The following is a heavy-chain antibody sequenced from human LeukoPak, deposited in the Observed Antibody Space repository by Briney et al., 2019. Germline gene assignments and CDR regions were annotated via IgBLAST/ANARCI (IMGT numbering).Heavy chain of an antibody. CDR1: GGSISSGDYY. D-gene: IGHD3-9*01. Sequence: PSETLSLTCTVSGGSISSGDYYWSWIRQPPGKGLEWIGYIYYSGSTYYNPSLKSRVTISVDTSKNQFSLKLSSVTAADTAAYYCARDPLDILTGSGHGFDYWGQGTLVTVSS. CDR2: IYYSGST. J-gene: IGHJ4*02. V-gene: IGHV4-30-4*01. CDR3: ARDPLDILTGSGHGFDY.